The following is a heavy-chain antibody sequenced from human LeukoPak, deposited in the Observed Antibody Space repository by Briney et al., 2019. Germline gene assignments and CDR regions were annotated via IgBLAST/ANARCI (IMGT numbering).Heavy chain of an antibody. J-gene: IGHJ3*02. CDR2: IRYDGSNK. CDR3: AKGTYYDFWSGYSIHDAFDI. D-gene: IGHD3-3*01. V-gene: IGHV3-30*02. CDR1: GFTFSSYG. Sequence: GGSLRLSCAASGFTFSSYGMHWVRQAPGKGLEWVAFIRYDGSNKYYADSVKGRFTISRDNSKNTLYLQMNSLRAEDTAVYYCAKGTYYDFWSGYSIHDAFDIWGQGTMVTVSS.